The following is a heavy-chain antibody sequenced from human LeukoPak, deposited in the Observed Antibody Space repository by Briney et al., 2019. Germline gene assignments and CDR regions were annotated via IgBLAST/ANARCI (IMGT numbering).Heavy chain of an antibody. CDR1: GYTFASYW. CDR3: ARDKANYDY. CDR2: ISSSSSYI. Sequence: PGGSLRLSCAASGYTFASYWMHWVRQVPGKGLEWVSSISSSSSYIYYADSVKGRFTISRDNAKNSLYLQMNSLRAEDTAVYYCARDKANYDYWGQGTLVTVSS. J-gene: IGHJ4*02. V-gene: IGHV3-21*01.